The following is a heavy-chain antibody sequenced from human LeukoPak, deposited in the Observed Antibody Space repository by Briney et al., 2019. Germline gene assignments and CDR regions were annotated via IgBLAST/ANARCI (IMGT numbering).Heavy chain of an antibody. CDR1: GFTFSSYS. V-gene: IGHV3-21*01. J-gene: IGHJ4*02. CDR2: ISSSSSYI. CDR3: AVVPVAGTYYFDY. D-gene: IGHD6-19*01. Sequence: GGSLRLSCAASGFTFSSYSMNWVRQAPGKGLEWVSSISSSSSYIYYADSVKGRFTISRDNAKNSLYLQMNSLRAEDTAVYYCAVVPVAGTYYFDYWGQGTLVTVSS.